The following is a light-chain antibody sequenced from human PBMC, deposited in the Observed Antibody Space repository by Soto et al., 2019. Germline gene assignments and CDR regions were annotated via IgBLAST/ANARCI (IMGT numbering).Light chain of an antibody. CDR2: DAS. CDR1: QSISSW. V-gene: IGKV1-5*01. CDR3: QQYNRSPPT. J-gene: IGKJ1*01. Sequence: DIQMTQSPSTLSASVGDRVTITCRASQSISSWLAWYQQKPGKAPKLLIYDASSLESGVPSRFSGSGSGTEFTLTISSLQPDDFATYYCQQYNRSPPTFGQGTKVEIK.